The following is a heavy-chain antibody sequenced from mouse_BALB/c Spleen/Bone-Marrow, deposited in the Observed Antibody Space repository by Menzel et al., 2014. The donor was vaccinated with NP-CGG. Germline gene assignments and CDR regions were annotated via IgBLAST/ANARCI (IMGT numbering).Heavy chain of an antibody. Sequence: EVKLMESGRGLVQPGGSRKLSCAASGFTFSSFGMHWVRQAPEKGLEWVAYISSGSSPIFYADTVKGRFTISRDNPKNTLFLQMTSLRSEDTAMYYCTRGGNWEDFDYWGQGTTLTVSS. V-gene: IGHV5-17*02. CDR3: TRGGNWEDFDY. CDR1: GFTFSSFG. CDR2: ISSGSSPI. J-gene: IGHJ2*01. D-gene: IGHD4-1*01.